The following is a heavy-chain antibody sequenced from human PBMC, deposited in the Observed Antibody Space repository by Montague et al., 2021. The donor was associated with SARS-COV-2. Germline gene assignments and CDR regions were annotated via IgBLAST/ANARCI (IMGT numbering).Heavy chain of an antibody. V-gene: IGHV4-59*01. D-gene: IGHD6-13*01. Sequence: SETLSLTCTVSGGSISRYCYTWIRRPQGPGKERKGYMCNSGSRNTNPNLTRRGTISVDTSKNQFSLKLSSVAAADTAVYYCARVGRGGSWYEVAFDIWGQGTMVTVSS. J-gene: IGHJ3*02. CDR1: GGSISRYC. CDR2: MCNSGSR. CDR3: ARVGRGGSWYEVAFDI.